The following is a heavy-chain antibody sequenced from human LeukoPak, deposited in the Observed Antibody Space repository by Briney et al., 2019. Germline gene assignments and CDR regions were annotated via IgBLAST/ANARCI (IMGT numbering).Heavy chain of an antibody. Sequence: ASVKVSCKASGYTFTGYYMHWVRQAPGQGLEWMGWINPNSGGTNYAQKFQGRVTMTRDTSISTAYMELSRLRSDDTAVYYCARDPPPNTYYYGSGAQGDYWGQGTLVTASS. J-gene: IGHJ4*02. CDR3: ARDPPPNTYYYGSGAQGDY. D-gene: IGHD3-10*01. CDR1: GYTFTGYY. CDR2: INPNSGGT. V-gene: IGHV1-2*02.